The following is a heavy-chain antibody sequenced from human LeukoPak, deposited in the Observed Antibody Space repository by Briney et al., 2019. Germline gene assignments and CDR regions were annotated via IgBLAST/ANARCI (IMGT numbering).Heavy chain of an antibody. CDR3: AKDLQQLVRRGNWFDP. D-gene: IGHD6-6*01. CDR1: GFTFTSYA. Sequence: PGGSLRLSCTASGFTFTSYAMSWVRQAPGKGLEWVSGISGSGGGTYYADSVKGRFTISRDNSRNTLYLQMNSLRAEDTAVYYCAKDLQQLVRRGNWFDPWGQGTLVTVSS. V-gene: IGHV3-23*01. CDR2: ISGSGGGT. J-gene: IGHJ5*02.